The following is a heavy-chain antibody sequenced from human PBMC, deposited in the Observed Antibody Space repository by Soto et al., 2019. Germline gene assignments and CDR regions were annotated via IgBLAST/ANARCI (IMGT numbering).Heavy chain of an antibody. CDR1: GYTFSNYG. J-gene: IGHJ5*02. CDR3: ARVVPGAEAWFGP. CDR2: ISLYSDGT. D-gene: IGHD2-2*01. V-gene: IGHV1-18*01. Sequence: ASVKVSCNTSGYTFSNYGITWVRQAPGQPLEWLGWISLYSDGTNYAQKFQGRVSMTTDTSTTTAYMELRSLRTDDTAVYYCARVVPGAEAWFGPWGQGNLVTVSS.